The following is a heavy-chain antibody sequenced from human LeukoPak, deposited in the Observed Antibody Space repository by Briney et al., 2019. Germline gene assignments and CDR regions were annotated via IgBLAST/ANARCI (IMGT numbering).Heavy chain of an antibody. Sequence: ASVKVSCKASGYTFTSYYMHWVRQAPGQGLEWMGIINPSGGSTSYAQKFQGRVTMTRDTSTSTVYMELSSLRSDDTAVYYCARDLLDTAMEAYYYGMDVWGQGTTVTVSS. CDR2: INPSGGST. D-gene: IGHD5-18*01. CDR1: GYTFTSYY. J-gene: IGHJ6*02. V-gene: IGHV1-46*01. CDR3: ARDLLDTAMEAYYYGMDV.